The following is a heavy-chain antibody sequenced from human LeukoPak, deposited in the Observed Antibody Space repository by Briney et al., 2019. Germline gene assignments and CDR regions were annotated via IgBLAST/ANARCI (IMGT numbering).Heavy chain of an antibody. J-gene: IGHJ4*02. CDR1: GFTFSSYG. D-gene: IGHD3-22*01. V-gene: IGHV3-33*01. CDR2: IWYDGSNE. CDR3: AREYYYDSSGYLDY. Sequence: GGSLRLSCAASGFTFSSYGMHWVRQAPGKGLEWVAVIWYDGSNEYYADSVKGRFTISRDNSKNTLYLQMNSLRAEDTAVYYCAREYYYDSSGYLDYWGQGTLVTVSS.